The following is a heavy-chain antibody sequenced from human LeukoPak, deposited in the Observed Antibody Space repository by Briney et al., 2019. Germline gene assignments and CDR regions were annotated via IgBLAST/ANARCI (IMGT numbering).Heavy chain of an antibody. CDR2: IKEDGTET. J-gene: IGHJ4*02. D-gene: IGHD5-24*01. V-gene: IGHV3-7*03. CDR3: AKEGRSLQTY. Sequence: GGSLRLSCAASGFMFSSNWMSWVRLAPGKGLEWVANIKEDGTETYYVDSVKGRFTISRDNAKNSLYLQMNSLRVEDTAVYYCAKEGRSLQTYWGQGTLVTVPS. CDR1: GFMFSSNW.